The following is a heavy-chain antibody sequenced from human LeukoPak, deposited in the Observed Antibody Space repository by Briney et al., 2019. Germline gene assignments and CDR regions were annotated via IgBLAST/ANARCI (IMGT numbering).Heavy chain of an antibody. CDR3: ARDRPQTYYDILTGYWDAFDI. D-gene: IGHD3-9*01. V-gene: IGHV4-59*01. CDR1: GGSISSYY. CDR2: IYYSGST. Sequence: SETLSLTCTVSGGSISSYYWSWIRQPPGKGLEWIGYIYYSGSTNYNPSLKSRVTISVDTSKNQFSLKLSSATAADTAVYYCARDRPQTYYDILTGYWDAFDIWGQGTMVTVSS. J-gene: IGHJ3*02.